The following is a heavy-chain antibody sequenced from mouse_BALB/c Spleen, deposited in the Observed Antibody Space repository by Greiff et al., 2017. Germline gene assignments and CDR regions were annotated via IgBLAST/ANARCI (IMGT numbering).Heavy chain of an antibody. V-gene: IGHV1-82*01. J-gene: IGHJ2*01. CDR3: ARDGYDDYFDY. Sequence: QVQLKQSGPELVKPGASVKISCKASGYAFSSSWMNWVKQRPGQGLEWIGRIYPGDGDTNYNGKFKGKATLTADKSSSTAYMQLSSLTSVDSAVYFCARDGYDDYFDYWGQGTTLTVSS. D-gene: IGHD2-2*01. CDR2: IYPGDGDT. CDR1: GYAFSSSW.